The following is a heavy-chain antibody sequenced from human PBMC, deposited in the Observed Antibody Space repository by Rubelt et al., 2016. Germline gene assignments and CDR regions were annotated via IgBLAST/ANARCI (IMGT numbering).Heavy chain of an antibody. CDR3: ARAPKYFGSGSYHYGMDG. CDR1: GFTFSGSA. CDR2: ISSSSSTI. Sequence: EVQLVESGGGLVEPGGSLKLSCAASGFTFSGSAVHGVRQAPGRGLEGVSNISSSSSTIYYAASVKGRFTISRENAKNSLYLQINSMSAEETAGYYCARAPKYFGSGSYHYGMDGWGQGTTVTVSS. V-gene: IGHV3-48*01. D-gene: IGHD3-10*01. J-gene: IGHJ6*02.